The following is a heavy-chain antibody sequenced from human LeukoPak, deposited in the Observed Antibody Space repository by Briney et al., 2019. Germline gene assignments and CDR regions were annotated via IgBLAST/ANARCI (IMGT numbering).Heavy chain of an antibody. Sequence: SVKVSCKASGGTLTNYVTSWVRQAPGQGLEWMGGIVSFFGSARYAEKFQGRVTILVDESSSTVSMELSNLRSEDTAVYYCARDHDIPVTGTGDYYFAMDVWGQGTRVTVSS. V-gene: IGHV1-69*01. CDR1: GGTLTNYV. D-gene: IGHD6-19*01. J-gene: IGHJ6*02. CDR2: IVSFFGSA. CDR3: ARDHDIPVTGTGDYYFAMDV.